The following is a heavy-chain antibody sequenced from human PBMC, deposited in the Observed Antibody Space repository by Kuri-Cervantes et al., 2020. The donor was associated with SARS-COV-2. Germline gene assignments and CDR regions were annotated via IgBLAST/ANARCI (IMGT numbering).Heavy chain of an antibody. CDR2: IYYSGST. D-gene: IGHD2/OR15-2a*01. Sequence: GSLRLSCTVSGGSISSYYWSWIRQPPGKGLEWIGYIYYSGSTNYNPSLKSRVTISVDTSKNQFSLKLSSVTAADTAVYYCARGSIRVYYYGMDVWGQGTTVTVSS. CDR3: ARGSIRVYYYGMDV. J-gene: IGHJ6*02. CDR1: GGSISSYY. V-gene: IGHV4-59*01.